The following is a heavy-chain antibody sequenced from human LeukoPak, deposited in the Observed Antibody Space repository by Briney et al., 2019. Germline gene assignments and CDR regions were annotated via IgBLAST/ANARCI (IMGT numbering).Heavy chain of an antibody. D-gene: IGHD3-10*01. CDR3: ARYGYGSGSLMDY. V-gene: IGHV3-48*04. J-gene: IGHJ4*02. CDR1: GFTFNTYS. CDR2: ISSGSGAM. Sequence: GGSLRLSCVASGFTFNTYSMNWVRQAPGKGLEWISYISSGSGAMYYADSVQGRFTISRDNAKNSLYLQMNSLRAEDTAVYYCARYGYGSGSLMDYWGQGTLVTVSS.